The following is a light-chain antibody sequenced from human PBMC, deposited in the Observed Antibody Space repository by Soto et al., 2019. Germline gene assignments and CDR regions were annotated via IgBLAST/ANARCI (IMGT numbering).Light chain of an antibody. J-gene: IGKJ5*01. V-gene: IGKV1-12*01. CDR3: QQYKNWPPIT. CDR1: ESISGY. CDR2: TAD. Sequence: DIQMTQSPSSVSASVGDSVTISCRASESISGYLAWYQQKPGKVPSLLISTADTLQSGVPSRFSGSGYGTEFTLTISSLQPEDFAVYYCQQYKNWPPITFGQGTRLEIK.